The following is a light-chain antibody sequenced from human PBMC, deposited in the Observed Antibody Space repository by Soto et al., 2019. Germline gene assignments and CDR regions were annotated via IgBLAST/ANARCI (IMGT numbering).Light chain of an antibody. CDR3: QQSYSTPRT. CDR1: QGISSY. CDR2: AAS. J-gene: IGKJ1*01. V-gene: IGKV1-8*01. Sequence: AIRMTQSPSSFSASTGDRVTITCRAGQGISSYLAWYQQKPGKAPKLLIYAASTLQSGVPSRFSGSGSGTDFTLTISSLQPEDFATYYCQQSYSTPRTFGQGTNVDIK.